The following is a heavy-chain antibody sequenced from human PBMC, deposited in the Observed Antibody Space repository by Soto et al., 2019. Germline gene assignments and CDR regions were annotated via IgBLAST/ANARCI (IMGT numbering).Heavy chain of an antibody. Sequence: QVQRVQSGAEVKKPGASVKVSCKASGYTFTSYAIHWVRQAPGQRLEWMGWINAGNGNTKYSQKFQGRVTITRDTSASTAYMELSSLRSEDTAVYYCARDLNYYGSGSCDYWGQGTLVTVSS. J-gene: IGHJ4*02. CDR2: INAGNGNT. V-gene: IGHV1-3*01. D-gene: IGHD3-10*01. CDR1: GYTFTSYA. CDR3: ARDLNYYGSGSCDY.